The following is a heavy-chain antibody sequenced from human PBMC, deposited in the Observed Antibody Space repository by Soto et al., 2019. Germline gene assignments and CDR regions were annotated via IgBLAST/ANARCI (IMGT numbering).Heavy chain of an antibody. V-gene: IGHV3-23*01. CDR1: GFTFSSYA. CDR2: ISGSGGST. CDR3: TRTARLQRQLRVNFDY. D-gene: IGHD1-1*01. Sequence: GGSLRLSCAASGFTFSSYAMSWVRQAPGKGLEWVSAISGSGGSTYYADSVKGRFTISRDNTKNTLYLQMNSLRAEDTAVYYCTRTARLQRQLRVNFDYWGQGTLVTVSS. J-gene: IGHJ4*02.